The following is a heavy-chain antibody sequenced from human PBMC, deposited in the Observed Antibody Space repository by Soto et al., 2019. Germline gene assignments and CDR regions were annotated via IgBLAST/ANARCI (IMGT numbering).Heavy chain of an antibody. Sequence: PLLLRQSQTLSLTCAISGDSVSSNSAAWNWIRQSPSRGLEWLGRTYYRSKWYNDYAVSVKSRITINPDTSKNQFSLQLNSVTPEDTAVYYCAREEPSGSLRFNYYYGMDVWGQGTTVTVSS. V-gene: IGHV6-1*01. J-gene: IGHJ6*02. CDR3: AREEPSGSLRFNYYYGMDV. CDR1: GDSVSSNSAA. CDR2: TYYRSKWYN. D-gene: IGHD1-26*01.